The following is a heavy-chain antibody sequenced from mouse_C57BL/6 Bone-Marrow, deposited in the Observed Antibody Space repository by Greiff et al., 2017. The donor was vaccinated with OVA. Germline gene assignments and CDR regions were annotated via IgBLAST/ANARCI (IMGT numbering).Heavy chain of an antibody. CDR3: TRRWFGYVDF. V-gene: IGHV1-5*01. CDR2: IYPGNSDT. J-gene: IGHJ1*03. Sequence: EVQLQESGTVLARPGASVKMSCKTSGYTFTSYWMHWVKQRPGQGLEWIGAIYPGNSDTSYNQKFKGKATLTAVTSASTAYMELSSLTYEDSAVYYSTRRWFGYVDFGGTGTTATVSS. D-gene: IGHD1-1*02. CDR1: GYTFTSYW.